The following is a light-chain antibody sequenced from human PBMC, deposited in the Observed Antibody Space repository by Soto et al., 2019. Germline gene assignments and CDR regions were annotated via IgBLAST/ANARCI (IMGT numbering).Light chain of an antibody. CDR1: QSVSSN. CDR2: GAS. Sequence: EIVMTQSPATLSVSPGERATLSCRASQSVSSNLAWYQQKPGQAPRLLIYGASTRATGIPARFSGSESGTELTLTISSLQSEDFAVYYCQQYNNWWTFGQGTKVEIK. V-gene: IGKV3-15*01. CDR3: QQYNNWWT. J-gene: IGKJ1*01.